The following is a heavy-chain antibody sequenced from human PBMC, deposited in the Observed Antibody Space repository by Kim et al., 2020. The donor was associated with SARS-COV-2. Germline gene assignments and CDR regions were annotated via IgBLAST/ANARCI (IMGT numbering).Heavy chain of an antibody. V-gene: IGHV3-74*01. CDR3: ARYGSGSYYTLLHFYYFDY. CDR2: INSDGSST. Sequence: GGSLRLSCAASGFTFSSYWMHWVRQAPGKGLVWVSRINSDGSSTSYADSVKGRFTISRDNAKNTLYLQMNSLRAEDTAVYYCARYGSGSYYTLLHFYYFDYWGQGTLVTVSS. J-gene: IGHJ4*02. D-gene: IGHD3-10*01. CDR1: GFTFSSYW.